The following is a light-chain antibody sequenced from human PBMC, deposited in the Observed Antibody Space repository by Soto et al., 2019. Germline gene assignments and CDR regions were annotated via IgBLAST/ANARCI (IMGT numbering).Light chain of an antibody. J-gene: IGKJ4*01. CDR2: DAS. CDR1: QSVSGY. V-gene: IGKV3-11*01. CDR3: QQRSNWPST. Sequence: EIVLTQSPATLSLSPGNRATLSCRASQSVSGYLAWYQQKPGQAPRLLIYDASNRATGIPDRFSGSESGTDCAHTITSLEPEDFAVYYCQQRSNWPSTFGGGTKVEI.